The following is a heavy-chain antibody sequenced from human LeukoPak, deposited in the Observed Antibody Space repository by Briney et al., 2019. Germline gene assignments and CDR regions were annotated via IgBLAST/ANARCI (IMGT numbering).Heavy chain of an antibody. CDR1: GGTFSSYA. D-gene: IGHD6-13*01. Sequence: GASVKVSCKASGGTFSSYAISWVRQAPGQGLEWMGRIIPILGIANYAQKFQGRVTITADKSTSTAYMELSSLRSEDTAVYYCARDWRQQLAYFGDYWGQGTLVTVSS. J-gene: IGHJ4*02. CDR3: ARDWRQQLAYFGDY. V-gene: IGHV1-69*04. CDR2: IIPILGIA.